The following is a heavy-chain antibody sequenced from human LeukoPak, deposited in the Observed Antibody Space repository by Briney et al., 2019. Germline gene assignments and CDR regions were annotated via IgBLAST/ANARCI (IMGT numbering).Heavy chain of an antibody. V-gene: IGHV3-30-3*01. CDR3: AREYYYDRAFDI. CDR1: GFTLTDKY. J-gene: IGHJ3*02. CDR2: ISYDGSNK. Sequence: GGSLRLSCAASGFTLTDKYMSWIRQAPGKGLEWVAVISYDGSNKYYADSVKGRFTISRDNSKNTLYQQMNSLRAEDTAVYYCAREYYYDRAFDIWGQGTMVTVSS. D-gene: IGHD3-22*01.